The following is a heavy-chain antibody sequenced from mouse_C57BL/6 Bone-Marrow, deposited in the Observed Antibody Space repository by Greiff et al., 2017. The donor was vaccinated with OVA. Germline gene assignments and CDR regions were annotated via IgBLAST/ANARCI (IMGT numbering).Heavy chain of an antibody. J-gene: IGHJ2*01. Sequence: DVKLVESGPGMVKPSQSLSLTCTVTGYSITSGYDWHWIRHFPGNKLEWMGYISYSGSTNYNPSLKSRISITHDTSKNHFFLKLNSVTTEDTATYYCAREDGYSFDYWGQGTTLTVSS. CDR2: ISYSGST. CDR1: GYSITSGYD. D-gene: IGHD2-3*01. CDR3: AREDGYSFDY. V-gene: IGHV3-1*01.